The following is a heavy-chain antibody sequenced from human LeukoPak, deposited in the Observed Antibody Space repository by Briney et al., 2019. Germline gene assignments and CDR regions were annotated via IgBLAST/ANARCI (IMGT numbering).Heavy chain of an antibody. CDR1: GFTFSSYA. J-gene: IGHJ4*02. D-gene: IGHD5-12*01. V-gene: IGHV3-21*01. CDR3: ARDRGYSGYVKGYYFDY. Sequence: PGGSLRLSCAASGFTFSSYAMSWVRQAPGKGLEWVSSISSSSYIYYADSVKGRFTISRDNAKNSLYLQMNSLRAEDTAVYYCARDRGYSGYVKGYYFDYWGQGTLVTVSS. CDR2: ISSSSYI.